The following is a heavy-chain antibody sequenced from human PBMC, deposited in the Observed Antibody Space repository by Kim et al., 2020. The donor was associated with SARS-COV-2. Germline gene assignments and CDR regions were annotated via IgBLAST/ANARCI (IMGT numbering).Heavy chain of an antibody. D-gene: IGHD1-7*01. CDR1: GDSVSSSSAA. V-gene: IGHV6-1*01. Sequence: SQTLSLTCAISGDSVSSSSAAWHWIRQSPSRGLEWLGRTYYMSTWYNDYALSVKSRITITPDTSKNQFSLLLNSVTPEDTAVYFCARQWNSVLGVWGQGTTVTVSS. CDR3: ARQWNSVLGV. CDR2: TYYMSTWYN. J-gene: IGHJ6*02.